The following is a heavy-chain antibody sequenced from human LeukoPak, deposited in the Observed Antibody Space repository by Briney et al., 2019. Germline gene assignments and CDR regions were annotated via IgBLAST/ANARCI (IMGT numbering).Heavy chain of an antibody. V-gene: IGHV4-59*08. CDR3: ARHAHSSAWFVAYFDY. CDR1: GGSISSYY. Sequence: PSETLSLTCTVSGGSISSYYWSWIRQPPGKGLEWIGYIYYSGSTNYNPSLKSRVTISVDTSKNQFSLKLSSVTAADTAVYYCARHAHSSAWFVAYFDYWGQGTLVTVSS. D-gene: IGHD6-19*01. CDR2: IYYSGST. J-gene: IGHJ4*02.